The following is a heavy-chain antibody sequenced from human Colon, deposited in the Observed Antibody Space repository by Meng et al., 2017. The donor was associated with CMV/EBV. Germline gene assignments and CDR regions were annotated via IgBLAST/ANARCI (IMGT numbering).Heavy chain of an antibody. CDR1: GDSISNYY. V-gene: IGHV4-59*01. J-gene: IGHJ6*02. D-gene: IGHD2-15*01. CDR2: IYYSGTT. CDR3: ARAPYCSGGSCYYYYYGLDV. Sequence: SETLSLTCNVSGDSISNYYWSWIRQPPGKGLEWIGNIYYSGTTNYNPSLESRVIILVDTSKKHFSLRLSSVTAADTAVYYCARAPYCSGGSCYYYYYGLDVWGQGTTVTVSS.